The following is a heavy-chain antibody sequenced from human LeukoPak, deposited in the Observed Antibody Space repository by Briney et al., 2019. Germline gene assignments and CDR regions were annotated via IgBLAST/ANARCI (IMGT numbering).Heavy chain of an antibody. J-gene: IGHJ3*02. Sequence: ASVKVSCKASGYTFTSCDINWVRQATGQGLEWMGWMNPNSGNTGYAQKFQGRVTMTRNTSISTAYMELSSLRSEDTAVYYCAIVYSSSWHDAFDIWGQGTMVTVSS. CDR3: AIVYSSSWHDAFDI. V-gene: IGHV1-8*01. D-gene: IGHD6-13*01. CDR1: GYTFTSCD. CDR2: MNPNSGNT.